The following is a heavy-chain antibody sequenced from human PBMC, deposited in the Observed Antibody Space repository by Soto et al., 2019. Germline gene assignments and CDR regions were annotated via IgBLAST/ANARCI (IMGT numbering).Heavy chain of an antibody. CDR2: ISSSGSTI. V-gene: IGHV3-48*03. CDR3: ARDQTAKLGSSLFDI. J-gene: IGHJ3*02. Sequence: GGSLRLSCAASGFTFSSYEMNWVRQAPGKGLEWVSYISSSGSTIYYADSVKGRFTISRDNAKNSLYLQMNSLRAEDSAVYYCARDQTAKLGSSLFDIWGQGTMVTVSS. CDR1: GFTFSSYE. D-gene: IGHD1-1*01.